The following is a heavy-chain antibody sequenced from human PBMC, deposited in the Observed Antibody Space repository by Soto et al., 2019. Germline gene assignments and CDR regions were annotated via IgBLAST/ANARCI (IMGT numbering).Heavy chain of an antibody. CDR1: GFTFSSYD. D-gene: IGHD6-19*01. J-gene: IGHJ5*02. Sequence: EVQLVESGGNLVQPGGSLRLSCAASGFTFSSYDMHWVRQAAGKGLEWVSVIANNGDRDYTDSVKGRFIISRENAKNSLYLQMNSLGAEDTAIYYCAREAITVGGTWWFDPWGQGTLVTVSS. CDR3: AREAITVGGTWWFDP. CDR2: IANNGDR. V-gene: IGHV3-13*01.